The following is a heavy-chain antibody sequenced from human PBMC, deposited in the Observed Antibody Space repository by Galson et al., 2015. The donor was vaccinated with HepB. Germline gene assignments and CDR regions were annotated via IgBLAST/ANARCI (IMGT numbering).Heavy chain of an antibody. D-gene: IGHD6-19*01. CDR2: ISGYNGHT. CDR3: ARGGTGSDY. Sequence: SVKVSCKASGYTFTSYVICWVRQAPGQGLEWLGRISGYNGHTNYAQNLQNKVTMTTDTSTSTAYLELRRLKSVDTAIYYCARGGTGSDYWGQGTLVTVSS. V-gene: IGHV1-18*04. CDR1: GYTFTSYV. J-gene: IGHJ4*02.